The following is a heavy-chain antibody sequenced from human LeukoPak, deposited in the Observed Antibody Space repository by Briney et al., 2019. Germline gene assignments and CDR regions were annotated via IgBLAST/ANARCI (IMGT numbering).Heavy chain of an antibody. V-gene: IGHV1-69*01. CDR2: IIPIFGTA. D-gene: IGHD3-10*01. J-gene: IGHJ6*03. CDR1: GGTFSSYA. Sequence: GASVKVSCKASGGTFSSYAISWVRQAPGQGLEWMGGIIPIFGTANYAQKFQGRVTITADESTSTAYMELSSLRSEDTAVYYCAREPITMVRGVIPLPGGYMDVWGKGTTVTVSS. CDR3: AREPITMVRGVIPLPGGYMDV.